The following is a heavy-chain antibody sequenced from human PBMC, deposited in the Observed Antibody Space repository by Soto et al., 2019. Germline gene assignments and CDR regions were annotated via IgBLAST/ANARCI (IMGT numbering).Heavy chain of an antibody. CDR1: GYTFTSYG. CDR2: INPNNGGT. V-gene: IGHV1-2*02. J-gene: IGHJ4*02. Sequence: ASVKVSCKASGYTFTSYGISWVRQAPGQGLEWMGWINPNNGGTNYAQKFQGRVTMTRDTSTSTAYMELSRLRSDDTAVYYCARDKGATTLYYFDYWGQGTLVTVSS. D-gene: IGHD1-26*01. CDR3: ARDKGATTLYYFDY.